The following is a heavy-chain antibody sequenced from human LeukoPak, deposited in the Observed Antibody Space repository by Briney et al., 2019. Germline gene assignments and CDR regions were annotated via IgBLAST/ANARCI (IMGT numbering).Heavy chain of an antibody. V-gene: IGHV4-39*01. CDR2: VDYSGST. D-gene: IGHD3-3*01. J-gene: IGHJ4*02. Sequence: TSETLSLTCSVSGGSISSSNYYWGWIRQPPGKGLEWIGSVDYSGSTYYNPSLKSRVTVSVDTSKNQFSLRLNSVTAADTAVYYCARHSISPRFFDYWGQGTLVTVSS. CDR1: GGSISSSNYY. CDR3: ARHSISPRFFDY.